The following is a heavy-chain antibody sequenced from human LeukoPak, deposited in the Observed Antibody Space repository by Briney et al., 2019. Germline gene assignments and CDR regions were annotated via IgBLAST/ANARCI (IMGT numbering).Heavy chain of an antibody. D-gene: IGHD3-22*01. J-gene: IGHJ3*02. Sequence: GESLKISCAASRFTFSSYGMHWVRQAPGMGLEWVSGINWNGGSTGYADSVKGRFTISRDNAKNSLYLQMNSLRAEDTALYYCARVNYYDSSGFDLGAFDIWGQGTMVTVSS. CDR2: INWNGGST. CDR1: RFTFSSYG. CDR3: ARVNYYDSSGFDLGAFDI. V-gene: IGHV3-20*04.